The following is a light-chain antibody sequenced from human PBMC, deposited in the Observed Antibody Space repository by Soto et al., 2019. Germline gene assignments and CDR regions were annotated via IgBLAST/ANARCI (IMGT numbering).Light chain of an antibody. CDR2: GAS. CDR3: QQYGRSPPRYT. V-gene: IGKV3-20*01. J-gene: IGKJ2*01. CDR1: QSVSSTY. Sequence: ETVLTQSPGTLSLSPGERATLSCRASQSVSSTYLAWYQQKPGQAPRLLIYGASSRATGIPDRFTGSGSGTDFSLTISRLEPEDFAVYYCQQYGRSPPRYTFGQGTKLEIK.